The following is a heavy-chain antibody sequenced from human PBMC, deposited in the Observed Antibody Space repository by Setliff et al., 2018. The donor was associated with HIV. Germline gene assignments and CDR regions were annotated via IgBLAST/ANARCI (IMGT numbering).Heavy chain of an antibody. Sequence: GASVKVSCKASGGTFSSYAISWVRQAPGQGLEWMGRIIPIFGTANYAQKFQGRVTINADKSTSTAYMALSSLRSDDTAVYYCARDPGEGGGGFLEWTIGYYYYMDVWGKGTTVTVSS. CDR3: ARDPGEGGGGFLEWTIGYYYYMDV. J-gene: IGHJ6*03. D-gene: IGHD3-3*01. CDR1: GGTFSSYA. CDR2: IIPIFGTA. V-gene: IGHV1-69*06.